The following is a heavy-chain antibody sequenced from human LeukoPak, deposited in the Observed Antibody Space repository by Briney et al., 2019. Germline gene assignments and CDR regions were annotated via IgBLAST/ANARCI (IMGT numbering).Heavy chain of an antibody. D-gene: IGHD3-10*01. V-gene: IGHV3-30-3*01. CDR1: GFTFSSYA. CDR2: ISYDGSSK. Sequence: GGSLRLSCAATGFTFSSYAMHWVRQAPGKGLEWVAVISYDGSSKNYADSVKGRFTISRDNSENTLYLQMSSLKTDDSAVYYCARNPAAWFGELSSWFDPWGQGTLVTVSS. J-gene: IGHJ5*02. CDR3: ARNPAAWFGELSSWFDP.